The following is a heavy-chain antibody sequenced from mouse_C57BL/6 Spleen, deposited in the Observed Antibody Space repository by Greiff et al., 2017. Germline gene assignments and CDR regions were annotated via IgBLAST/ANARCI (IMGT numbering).Heavy chain of an antibody. Sequence: EVQLQQSGPELVKPGASVKIPCKASGYTFTDYNMDWVKQSHGKSLEWIGDINPNNGGTIYNQKFKGKATLTVDKSSSPAYMELRSLTSEDTAVYYCARSTHYYGSSSFDYWGQGTTLTVSS. D-gene: IGHD1-1*01. CDR2: INPNNGGT. CDR1: GYTFTDYN. CDR3: ARSTHYYGSSSFDY. V-gene: IGHV1-18*01. J-gene: IGHJ2*01.